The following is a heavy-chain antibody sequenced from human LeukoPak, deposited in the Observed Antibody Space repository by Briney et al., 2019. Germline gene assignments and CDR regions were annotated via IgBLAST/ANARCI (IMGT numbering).Heavy chain of an antibody. CDR3: ARNAVDTAITYFDY. J-gene: IGHJ4*02. Sequence: SETLSLTCTVSGYSISSGYYWGWIRQPPGKGLEWIGSIYHSGSTYYNPSLKSRVTISVDTSKNQFSLKLSSVTAADTAVYYCARNAVDTAITYFDYWGQGTLVTVSS. CDR2: IYHSGST. V-gene: IGHV4-38-2*02. CDR1: GYSISSGYY. D-gene: IGHD5-18*01.